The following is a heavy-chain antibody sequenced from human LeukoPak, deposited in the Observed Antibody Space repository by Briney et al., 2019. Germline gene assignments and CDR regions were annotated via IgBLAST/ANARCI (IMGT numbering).Heavy chain of an antibody. CDR2: INHSGST. V-gene: IGHV4-34*01. J-gene: IGHJ4*02. CDR3: ARGPQTYYDILTGLSF. CDR1: GGSFSGYY. Sequence: PSETLSLTCAVYGGSFSGYYWSWIRQPPGKGLEWIGEINHSGSTNYNPSLKSRVTISGDTSKKQFSLKLSSVTAADTAVYYCARGPQTYYDILTGLSFWGQGTLATVSS. D-gene: IGHD3-9*01.